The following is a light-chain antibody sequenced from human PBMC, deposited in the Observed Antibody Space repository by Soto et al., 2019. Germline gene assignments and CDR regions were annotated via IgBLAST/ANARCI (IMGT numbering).Light chain of an antibody. CDR2: DAS. CDR3: QQYGSSPYT. V-gene: IGKV3D-20*01. Sequence: EIVLTQSPGTLSLSPGERATLSCGASQSVSFNYLAWYQQKVGLAPRLLIYDASRRATGTPDRFSGSGSGTDFTLTISRLEPGDFAVYVCQQYGSSPYTFGQGTNLEIK. J-gene: IGKJ2*01. CDR1: QSVSFNY.